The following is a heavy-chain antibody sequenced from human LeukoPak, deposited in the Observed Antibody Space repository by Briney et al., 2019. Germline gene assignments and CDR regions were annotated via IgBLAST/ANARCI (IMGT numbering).Heavy chain of an antibody. D-gene: IGHD5-24*01. CDR1: GFTFSSYW. CDR3: ARDLLDGYSIAAYYFDY. V-gene: IGHV3-7*01. CDR2: MKQDGSEK. J-gene: IGHJ4*02. Sequence: GGSLRLSCAASGFTFSSYWMSWVRQAPGKGLEGVANMKQDGSEKYYVDSVKGRFTISRDNAKNSLYLQMNSLRAEDTAVYYCARDLLDGYSIAAYYFDYWGQGTLVTVSS.